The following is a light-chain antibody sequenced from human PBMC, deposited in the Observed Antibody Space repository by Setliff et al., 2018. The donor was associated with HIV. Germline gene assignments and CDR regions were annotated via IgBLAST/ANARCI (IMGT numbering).Light chain of an antibody. V-gene: IGLV2-14*01. Sequence: QSVLAQPASVSGSPGQPITISCTGTSSDVGDYNYVSWYQQHPGKAPKLMIYEVSNRPSGVSYRFSGSKSGNTASLTISGLQAEDEADYYCSSYTSSTTLVFGTGTKVTVL. CDR2: EVS. CDR3: SSYTSSTTLV. J-gene: IGLJ1*01. CDR1: SSDVGDYNY.